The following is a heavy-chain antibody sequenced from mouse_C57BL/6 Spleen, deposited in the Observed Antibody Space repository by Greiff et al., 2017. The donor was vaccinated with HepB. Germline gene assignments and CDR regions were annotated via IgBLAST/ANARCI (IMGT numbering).Heavy chain of an antibody. V-gene: IGHV1-54*01. CDR2: INPGSGGT. D-gene: IGHD3-3*01. J-gene: IGHJ2*01. CDR1: GYAFTNYL. CDR3: ARRGLIPDY. Sequence: QVQLQQSGAELVRPGTSVKVSCKASGYAFTNYLIEWVKQRPGQGLEWIGVINPGSGGTNYNEKFKGKATLTADKSSSTAYMQLSSLTSEDSAVYVCARRGLIPDYWGQGTTLTVSS.